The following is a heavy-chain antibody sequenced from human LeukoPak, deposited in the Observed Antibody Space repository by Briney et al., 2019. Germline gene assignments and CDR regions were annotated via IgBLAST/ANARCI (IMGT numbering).Heavy chain of an antibody. CDR3: ARHRIGGVIVIDDAFDI. CDR1: GGSISSSSYY. CDR2: IYYSGST. V-gene: IGHV4-39*01. Sequence: SETLSLTCTVSGGSISSSSYYWGWIRQPPGKGLEWIGSIYYSGSTYYNPSLKSRVTISVDTSKNQFSLKLSSVTAADTAVYYCARHRIGGVIVIDDAFDIWGQGTMVTVSS. D-gene: IGHD3-16*02. J-gene: IGHJ3*02.